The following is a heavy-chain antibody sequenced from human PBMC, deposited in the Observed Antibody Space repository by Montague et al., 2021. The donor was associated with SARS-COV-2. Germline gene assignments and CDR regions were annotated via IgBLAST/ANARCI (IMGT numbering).Heavy chain of an antibody. V-gene: IGHV4-39*07. D-gene: IGHD1-14*01. CDR3: ATPGDTGMAGPVDY. CDR1: GGSIRSTTYY. CDR2: IYQSDTT. Sequence: SETLSLTCTVSGGSIRSTTYYWGWIRQPPGKGLEWIGNIYQSDTTYYNPSLKSRVTISLDTSNNQFSLKLTSLTVADTAVYYCATPGDTGMAGPVDYWGPGILVTVSS. J-gene: IGHJ4*02.